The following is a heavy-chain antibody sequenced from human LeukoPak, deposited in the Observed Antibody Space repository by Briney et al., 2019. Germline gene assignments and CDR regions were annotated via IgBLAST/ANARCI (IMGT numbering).Heavy chain of an antibody. D-gene: IGHD2-2*01. J-gene: IGHJ6*03. Sequence: GGSLRLSCAASGFTLDDYAMHWVRHAPGKGLEWVSLISGDGGSPYYADSVKGRFTISRDNSKNSLYLQMNSLRTEDTALYYCAKGGYCSSTSCPYYYYMDVWGKGTTVTVSS. CDR1: GFTLDDYA. V-gene: IGHV3-43*02. CDR2: ISGDGGSP. CDR3: AKGGYCSSTSCPYYYYMDV.